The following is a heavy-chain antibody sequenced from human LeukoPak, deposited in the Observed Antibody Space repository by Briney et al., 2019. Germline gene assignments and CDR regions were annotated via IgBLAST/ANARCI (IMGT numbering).Heavy chain of an antibody. CDR2: IIPIFGTA. Sequence: ASVKVSCKASGGTFSSYAISWVRQAPGQGLEWMGGIIPIFGTANYAQKFQGRVTITADKSTSTAYMELSSLRSEDTAVYYCARDIAAAGPNWFDPWGQGTLVTVSS. V-gene: IGHV1-69*06. CDR1: GGTFSSYA. CDR3: ARDIAAAGPNWFDP. D-gene: IGHD6-13*01. J-gene: IGHJ5*02.